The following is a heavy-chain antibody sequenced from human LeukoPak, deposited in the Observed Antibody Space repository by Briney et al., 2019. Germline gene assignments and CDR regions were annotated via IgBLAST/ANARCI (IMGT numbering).Heavy chain of an antibody. Sequence: SETLSLTCTVSGGSISSYYWSWIRQPAGKGLEWIGRIYTSGSTNYNPSLKSRVTISVDTSKNQFSLMLRSVTAADTAVYYCARKEGGQLVNTRRWLDPWGQGTLVTVSS. D-gene: IGHD6-13*01. CDR2: IYTSGST. V-gene: IGHV4-4*07. CDR1: GGSISSYY. CDR3: ARKEGGQLVNTRRWLDP. J-gene: IGHJ5*02.